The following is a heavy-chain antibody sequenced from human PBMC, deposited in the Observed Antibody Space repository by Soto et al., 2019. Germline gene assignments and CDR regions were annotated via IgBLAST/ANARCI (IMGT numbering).Heavy chain of an antibody. CDR1: GFTFGNYA. J-gene: IGHJ4*02. CDR2: ISGSGTNT. D-gene: IGHD3-22*01. V-gene: IGHV3-23*01. Sequence: GGSLRLCSAASGFTFGNYAMIWVRQAPGKEPEGVPGISGSGTNTYDADSVEGRFTISRDNSNNALYLQMNILRAEDTAVYYCAKTPGVIVVVTAFDHWGRGIPVTVSS. CDR3: AKTPGVIVVVTAFDH.